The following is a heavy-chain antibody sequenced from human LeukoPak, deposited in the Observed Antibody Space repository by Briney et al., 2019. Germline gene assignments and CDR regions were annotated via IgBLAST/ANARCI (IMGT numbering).Heavy chain of an antibody. CDR2: ISSSGKTI. V-gene: IGHV3-11*04. Sequence: GGSLRLSCAASGFTFSDYYMSWIRQTPGKGLKWISHISSSGKTIYYTDSVKGRFTISRDNTKNSLDLQMNDLRAEDTAVYYCARGCSSTSCNPYWGQGTLVTVSS. D-gene: IGHD2-2*01. J-gene: IGHJ4*02. CDR1: GFTFSDYY. CDR3: ARGCSSTSCNPY.